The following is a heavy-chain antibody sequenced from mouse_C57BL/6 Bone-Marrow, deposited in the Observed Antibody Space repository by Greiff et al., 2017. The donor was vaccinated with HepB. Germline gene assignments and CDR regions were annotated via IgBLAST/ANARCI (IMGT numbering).Heavy chain of an antibody. Sequence: QVQLKQPGAELVKPGASVKLSCKASGYTFTSYWMQWVKQRPGQGLEWIGEIDPSDSYTNYNQKFKGKATLTVDTSSSTAYMQLSSLTSEDSAVYYCALFAYWGQGTLVTVSA. CDR1: GYTFTSYW. V-gene: IGHV1-50*01. J-gene: IGHJ3*01. CDR3: ALFAY. CDR2: IDPSDSYT.